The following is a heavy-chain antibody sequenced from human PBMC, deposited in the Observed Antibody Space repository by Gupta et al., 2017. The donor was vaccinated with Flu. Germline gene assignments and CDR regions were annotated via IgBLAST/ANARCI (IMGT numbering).Heavy chain of an antibody. V-gene: IGHV1-18*01. Sequence: QIQLVQSGGEVKKPGASVKVSCQASGYTFTNYGIIWVRQAPGQGLEWMGWITSYNTKTNSAQKLQGRVTVTTDTSTSTAYMELRSLRADDTAVYYCARANCGGDCYSGSRFFDYWGQGTLVTVSS. CDR1: GYTFTNYG. CDR2: ITSYNTKT. CDR3: ARANCGGDCYSGSRFFDY. J-gene: IGHJ4*02. D-gene: IGHD2-21*02.